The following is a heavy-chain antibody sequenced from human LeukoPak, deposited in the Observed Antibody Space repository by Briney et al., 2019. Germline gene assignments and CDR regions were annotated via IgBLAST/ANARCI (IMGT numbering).Heavy chain of an antibody. J-gene: IGHJ4*02. CDR3: AIENRWPLLPPFDY. CDR1: GGSISSSSYC. Sequence: PSETLSLTCTVSGGSISSSSYCWGWIRQPPGKGLEWIGSIYYSGSTYYNSSHKSRVTISVDTSKNQFSLKLSSVTAADTAVYYCAIENRWPLLPPFDYWGQGTLVTVSS. CDR2: IYYSGST. V-gene: IGHV4-39*07. D-gene: IGHD5-24*01.